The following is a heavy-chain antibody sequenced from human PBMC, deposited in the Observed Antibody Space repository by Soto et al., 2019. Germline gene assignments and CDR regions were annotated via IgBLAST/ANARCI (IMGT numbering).Heavy chain of an antibody. V-gene: IGHV4-31*03. J-gene: IGHJ4*02. CDR3: ARDFKGTGEFDY. D-gene: IGHD2-8*02. CDR2: IYYSGST. CDR1: GDSISNGGYY. Sequence: PSETLSLTCTVSGDSISNGGYYWSWIRQHPGKGLEWIGYIYYSGSTYYNPSLENRITISIDASKNQFSLTLTSVTAADTAVYYCARDFKGTGEFDYWGQGTLVTVSS.